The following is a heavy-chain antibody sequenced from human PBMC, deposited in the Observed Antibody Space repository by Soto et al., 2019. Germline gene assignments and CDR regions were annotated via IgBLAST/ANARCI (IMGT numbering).Heavy chain of an antibody. CDR2: VIPILGIA. V-gene: IGHV1-69*02. D-gene: IGHD2-2*01. CDR1: GGTFSSYS. J-gene: IGHJ5*02. CDR3: ARGGAVVVPGAVDRHNWFDP. Sequence: QVQLVQSGAEVKKPGSSVKVSCEASGGTFSSYSFSWVRQAPGQGLEWMGRVIPILGIANYAQKFQGRVTITADKSTSTVYMELSILISEDTAVYYCARGGAVVVPGAVDRHNWFDPWGQGTLVTVSS.